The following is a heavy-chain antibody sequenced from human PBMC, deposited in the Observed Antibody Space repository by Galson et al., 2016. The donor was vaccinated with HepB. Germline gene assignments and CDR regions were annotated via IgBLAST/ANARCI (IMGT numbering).Heavy chain of an antibody. CDR1: GGSFTAHY. V-gene: IGHV4-34*01. CDR2: INHGGST. J-gene: IGHJ4*02. Sequence: ETLSLTCAVYGGSFTAHYWTWIRQHPGKGFEWIGDINHGGSTSYNPSLGSRVTISVDTSKNQLSLSLRSVTAADTAVYFCARMEKWPTAHADFWGQGTLVTVSS. CDR3: ARMEKWPTAHADF. D-gene: IGHD5-12*01.